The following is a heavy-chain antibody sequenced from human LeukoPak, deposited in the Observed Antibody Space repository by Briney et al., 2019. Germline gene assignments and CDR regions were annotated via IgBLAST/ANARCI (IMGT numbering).Heavy chain of an antibody. CDR2: IYHSGNT. Sequence: PSETLSLTCTVSGYSISTSYYWGWIRQPPGKGLEWIGSIYHSGNTYYNPSLKSRVTISVDTSKNQFSLKLSSVTAADTAVYYCARGRGYSSSWYYWGQGTLVTVSS. CDR1: GYSISTSYY. D-gene: IGHD6-13*01. CDR3: ARGRGYSSSWYY. V-gene: IGHV4-38-2*02. J-gene: IGHJ4*02.